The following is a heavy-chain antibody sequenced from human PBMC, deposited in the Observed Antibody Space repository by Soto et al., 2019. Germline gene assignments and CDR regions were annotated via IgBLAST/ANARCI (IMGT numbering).Heavy chain of an antibody. CDR2: ISAAGDP. Sequence: EVQLVESGGGLVQPGGSLRLSCEASGFTFRNYDMHWVRQGTGKGLEWVSGISAAGDPDYADSVEGRFTISRENAQNSFFLQLSSLRVGDTAVYYCARTDRYFYGLEVWGQGTTVIVSS. CDR1: GFTFRNYD. CDR3: ARTDRYFYGLEV. J-gene: IGHJ6*02. V-gene: IGHV3-13*05.